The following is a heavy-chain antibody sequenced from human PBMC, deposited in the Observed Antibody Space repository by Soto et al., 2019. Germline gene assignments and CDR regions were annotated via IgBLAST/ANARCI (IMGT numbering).Heavy chain of an antibody. J-gene: IGHJ4*02. Sequence: SVTLSLTCTVSGGSISSSSGCWGWIRQPPGKGLEWIGSIYYSGRTYYNPSLRSRVTISGDTSKNQFSLKLSSVTAADTAVYYCARYQGGTMFDYWGQGALVTVSS. D-gene: IGHD2-2*01. CDR3: ARYQGGTMFDY. CDR2: IYYSGRT. CDR1: GGSISSSSGC. V-gene: IGHV4-39*01.